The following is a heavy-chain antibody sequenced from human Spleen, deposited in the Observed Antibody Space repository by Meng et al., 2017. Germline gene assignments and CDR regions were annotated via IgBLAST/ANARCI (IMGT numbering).Heavy chain of an antibody. CDR3: ARKAGNCISTTCYSLDY. V-gene: IGHV1-69*13. J-gene: IGHJ4*02. Sequence: SVKVSCKALGGIFSNYVIGWVRQAPGQGLEWMGGINAVFGTTNYAQKFQDRVTITSDESTSTVYMELTRLTSEDTAVYFCARKAGNCISTTCYSLDYWGQGKRVTVSS. D-gene: IGHD2-2*01. CDR2: INAVFGTT. CDR1: GGIFSNYV.